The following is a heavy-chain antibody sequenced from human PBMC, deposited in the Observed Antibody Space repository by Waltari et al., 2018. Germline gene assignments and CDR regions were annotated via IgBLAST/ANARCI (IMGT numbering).Heavy chain of an antibody. CDR2: IYYSGST. CDR3: ASLRSGWYYFDY. CDR1: GGSISSHY. V-gene: IGHV4-59*11. Sequence: QVQLQESGPGLVKPSETLSLTCTVSGGSISSHYWSWIRQPPGKGLEWIGYIYYSGSTNYNPSLKSRVTISVDTSKNQFSLKLSSVTAADTAVYYSASLRSGWYYFDYWGQGTLVTVSS. J-gene: IGHJ4*02. D-gene: IGHD6-19*01.